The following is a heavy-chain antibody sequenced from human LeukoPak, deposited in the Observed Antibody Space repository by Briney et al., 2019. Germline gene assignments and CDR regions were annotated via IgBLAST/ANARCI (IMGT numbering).Heavy chain of an antibody. Sequence: PGGSLRLSCAASGFTFSSYSMNWVRQAPGKGLEWVSSISSSSSYIYYADSVKGRFTISRDNAKSSLYLQMNSLRAEDTAVYYCARQTYYYDSSGYYYRGPLDYWGQGTLVTVSS. CDR3: ARQTYYYDSSGYYYRGPLDY. CDR2: ISSSSSYI. J-gene: IGHJ4*02. D-gene: IGHD3-22*01. V-gene: IGHV3-21*01. CDR1: GFTFSSYS.